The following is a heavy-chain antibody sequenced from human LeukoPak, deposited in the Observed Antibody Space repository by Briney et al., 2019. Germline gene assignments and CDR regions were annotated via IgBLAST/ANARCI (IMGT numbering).Heavy chain of an antibody. J-gene: IGHJ3*02. Sequence: GGSLRLSCAASGFTFRVYAMTWVRQVPGKGLEWVSGISGSGSSTYSADSVKGRFTISRDNSNNTLYLQMNSLRAEDTALYYCAKAKITLIVVANPNSGALDIWGQGAMVTVSS. V-gene: IGHV3-23*01. D-gene: IGHD3-22*01. CDR2: ISGSGSST. CDR1: GFTFRVYA. CDR3: AKAKITLIVVANPNSGALDI.